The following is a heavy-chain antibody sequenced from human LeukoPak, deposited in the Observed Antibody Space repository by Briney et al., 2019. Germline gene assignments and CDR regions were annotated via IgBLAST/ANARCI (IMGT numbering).Heavy chain of an antibody. CDR1: GGSISSSSYY. D-gene: IGHD3-22*01. CDR3: ATGAMIVAQLDY. Sequence: SETLSLTCTVSGGSISSSSYYWGWIRQPPGKGLEWIGSIYYSGSTYYNPSLKSRVTISVDTSKNQFSLKLSSVTAADTAVYYCATGAMIVAQLDYWGQGTLVTVSS. V-gene: IGHV4-39*07. J-gene: IGHJ4*02. CDR2: IYYSGST.